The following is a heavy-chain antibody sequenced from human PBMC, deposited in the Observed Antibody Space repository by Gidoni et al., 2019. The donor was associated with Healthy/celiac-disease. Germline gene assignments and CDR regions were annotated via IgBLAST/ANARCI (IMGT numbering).Heavy chain of an antibody. D-gene: IGHD6-19*01. CDR1: GFTVDDYA. J-gene: IGHJ4*02. Sequence: EVQLAEAGVGLVQTARSLSLSCAASGFTVDDYAMHWVRQAPGKGLEWVAGISWNSGSIGYADSVKGRFTISRDNAKNSLYLQMNSLRAEDTALYYCAKDIGKQWLVFDYWGQGTLVTVSS. V-gene: IGHV3-9*01. CDR2: ISWNSGSI. CDR3: AKDIGKQWLVFDY.